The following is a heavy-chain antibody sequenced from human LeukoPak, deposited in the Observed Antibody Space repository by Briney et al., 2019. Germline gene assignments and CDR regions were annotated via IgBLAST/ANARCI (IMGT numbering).Heavy chain of an antibody. CDR2: ISGSGSDT. Sequence: GGSLRLSCAASGFTFARNTMTWVRRAPGKGLEWVSSISGSGSDTYYADSVKGRFTISRDNSKNTLYLEVNGLRADDTAVYYCAREQNIRGVIIIVDSWGQGTLVTVSS. V-gene: IGHV3-23*01. J-gene: IGHJ4*02. CDR1: GFTFARNT. D-gene: IGHD3-10*01. CDR3: AREQNIRGVIIIVDS.